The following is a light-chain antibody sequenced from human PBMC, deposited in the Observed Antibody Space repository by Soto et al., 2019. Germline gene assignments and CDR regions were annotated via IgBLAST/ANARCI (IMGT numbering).Light chain of an antibody. CDR3: QQYHNWPPIT. CDR2: GAS. V-gene: IGKV3-15*01. CDR1: QSVSSN. J-gene: IGKJ3*01. Sequence: EIVMTQSPATLSVSPGERATLSCRASQSVSSNLAWYQQKPGQAPRLLIYGASTRATGIPARFSGSGSGTEFTLTISSLQSEAFAVYYCQQYHNWPPITFGPGTKVDI.